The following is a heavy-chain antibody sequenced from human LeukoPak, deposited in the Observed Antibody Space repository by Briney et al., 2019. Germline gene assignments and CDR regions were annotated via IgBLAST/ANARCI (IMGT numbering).Heavy chain of an antibody. V-gene: IGHV4-34*01. CDR1: GGSFSGYY. Sequence: SETLSLTCAVYGGSFSGYYWSWIRQPPGKGLEWIGEINHSGSTNYNPSLKSRVTISVDTSKNQFSLKLSSVTAADTAVYYCARSPLAHYDFWSGYSNPDNWFDPWGQGTLVTVSS. CDR3: ARSPLAHYDFWSGYSNPDNWFDP. J-gene: IGHJ5*02. D-gene: IGHD3-3*01. CDR2: INHSGST.